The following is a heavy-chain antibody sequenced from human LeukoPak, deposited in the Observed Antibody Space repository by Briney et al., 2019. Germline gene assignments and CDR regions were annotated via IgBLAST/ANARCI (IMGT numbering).Heavy chain of an antibody. J-gene: IGHJ4*02. CDR3: ARAAVAGMFHFDY. V-gene: IGHV1-2*02. D-gene: IGHD6-19*01. CDR1: GYTFTGYY. CDR2: VNPNSGGT. Sequence: ASVKVSCTASGYTFTGYYMHWVRQAPGQGLEWMGWVNPNSGGTNYAQKFQGRVTMTRDTSISTAYMELSRLRSDDTAVYYCARAAVAGMFHFDYWGQGTLVTVSS.